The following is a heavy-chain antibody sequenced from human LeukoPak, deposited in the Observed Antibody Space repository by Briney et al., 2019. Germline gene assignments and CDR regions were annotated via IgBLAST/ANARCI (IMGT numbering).Heavy chain of an antibody. D-gene: IGHD2-21*02. CDR3: ASTLLRANGWGAFDI. CDR1: GYSFTSYW. CDR2: IYPGDSDT. Sequence: GESLKISCKGSGYSFTSYWIGWVRQMPGKGLEWMGIIYPGDSDTRYSPSFQGQVTISADKSISTAYLQWSSLKASDTAMYYCASTLLRANGWGAFDIWGQGTMVTVSS. J-gene: IGHJ3*02. V-gene: IGHV5-51*01.